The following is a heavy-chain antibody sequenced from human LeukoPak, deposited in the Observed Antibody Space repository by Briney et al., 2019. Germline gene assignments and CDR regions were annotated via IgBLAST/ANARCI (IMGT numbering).Heavy chain of an antibody. D-gene: IGHD6-19*01. Sequence: AASVKVSCKASGYIFTNYAINWMRQAPGQGLEWMGWITTSTGNPTYAQGFTGRFVFSSDTSVSTAYLQISSLRAEDTAVYYCARDPYAPPSSDLQRFDSWGQGTLVTVPS. V-gene: IGHV7-4-1*02. J-gene: IGHJ5*01. CDR1: GYIFTNYA. CDR3: ARDPYAPPSSDLQRFDS. CDR2: ITTSTGNP.